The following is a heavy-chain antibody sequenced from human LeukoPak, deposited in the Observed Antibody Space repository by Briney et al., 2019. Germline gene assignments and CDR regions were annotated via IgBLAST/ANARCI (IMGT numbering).Heavy chain of an antibody. V-gene: IGHV4-39*07. J-gene: IGHJ6*03. Sequence: PSETLSLTCTVSGGSISSSSYYWGWIRQPPGKGLEWIGRIYYSGSTYYNPSLKSRVTISVDTSKNQFSLKLSSVTAADTAVYYCAGVGGYSSSSPRLAYYYYYMDVWGKGTTVTVSS. CDR3: AGVGGYSSSSPRLAYYYYYMDV. CDR1: GGSISSSSYY. CDR2: IYYSGST. D-gene: IGHD6-6*01.